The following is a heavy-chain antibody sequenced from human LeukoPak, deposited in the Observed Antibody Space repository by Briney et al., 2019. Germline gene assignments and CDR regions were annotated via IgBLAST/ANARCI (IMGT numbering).Heavy chain of an antibody. D-gene: IGHD6-6*01. CDR3: ARGSLPNPSFRWAARPRFVYYYMDV. CDR2: MNPNSGNT. Sequence: ASVKVSCKASGYTFTSYDINWVRQATGQGLEWMGWMNPNSGNTGYAQKFQGRVAMTRNTSISTAYMELSSLRSEDTAVYYCARGSLPNPSFRWAARPRFVYYYMDVWGKGTTVTVSS. J-gene: IGHJ6*03. CDR1: GYTFTSYD. V-gene: IGHV1-8*01.